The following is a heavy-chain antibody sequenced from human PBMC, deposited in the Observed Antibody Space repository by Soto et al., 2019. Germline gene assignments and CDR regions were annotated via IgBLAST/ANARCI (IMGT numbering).Heavy chain of an antibody. Sequence: EVQLVESGGGLVQPGGSLGLSCAASGFTFSSYWMSWVRQAPGKGLEWVANIKQDGSEKYNVDFVKGRFTISRDNAKNSLYLQMNSLRVEDTAVYYCARAYGSGSLSGYWGQGTLVTVSS. V-gene: IGHV3-7*01. D-gene: IGHD3-10*01. J-gene: IGHJ4*02. CDR1: GFTFSSYW. CDR3: ARAYGSGSLSGY. CDR2: IKQDGSEK.